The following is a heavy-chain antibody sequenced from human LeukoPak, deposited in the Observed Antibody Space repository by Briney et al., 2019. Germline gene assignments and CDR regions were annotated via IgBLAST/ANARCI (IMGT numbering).Heavy chain of an antibody. Sequence: GGSLRLSCAASGFTFSRYSMNWVRQAPGKGLEWVSSISSSSSYIYCADSVKGRFTISRDNAKNSLYLQMNSLRVDDTAVYYCARALPSSWYFFDYWGQGALVTVSS. D-gene: IGHD6-13*01. CDR2: ISSSSSYI. CDR3: ARALPSSWYFFDY. V-gene: IGHV3-21*01. J-gene: IGHJ4*02. CDR1: GFTFSRYS.